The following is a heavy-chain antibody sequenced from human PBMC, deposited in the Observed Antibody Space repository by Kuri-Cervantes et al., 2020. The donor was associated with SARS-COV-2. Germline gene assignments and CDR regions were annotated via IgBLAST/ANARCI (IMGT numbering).Heavy chain of an antibody. CDR1: GYSFSDHY. J-gene: IGHJ4*02. CDR2: ISAYNGNT. V-gene: IGHV1-18*04. CDR3: ARVLAAALDY. Sequence: ASVKVSCKAFGYSFSDHYMYWVRQAPGQGLEWMGWISAYNGNTNYAQKLQGRVTMTTDTSTSTAYMELRSLRSDDTAVYYCARVLAAALDYWGQGTLVTVSS. D-gene: IGHD6-13*01.